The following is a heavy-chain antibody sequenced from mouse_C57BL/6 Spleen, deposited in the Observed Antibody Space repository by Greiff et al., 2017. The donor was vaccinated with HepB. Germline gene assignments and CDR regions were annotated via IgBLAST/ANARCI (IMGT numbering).Heavy chain of an antibody. Sequence: VQLQQPGAELVMPGASVKLSCKASGYTFTSYWMHWVKQRPGQGLEWIGEIDPSDSYTNYNQKFKGKSTLTVDKSSSTAYMQLSSLTSEDSAVYYCASSHLDYWGQGTSVTVSS. V-gene: IGHV1-69*01. CDR3: ASSHLDY. CDR1: GYTFTSYW. CDR2: IDPSDSYT. J-gene: IGHJ4*01.